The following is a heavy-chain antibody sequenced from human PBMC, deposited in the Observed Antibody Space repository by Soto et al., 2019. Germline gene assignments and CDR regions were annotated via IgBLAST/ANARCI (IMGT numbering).Heavy chain of an antibody. D-gene: IGHD2-15*01. CDR2: IIPIFGTA. J-gene: IGHJ4*02. CDR1: GGTFSSYA. CDR3: ARSDCSGGSCNPAFDY. V-gene: IGHV1-69*12. Sequence: QVQLVQSGAEVKKPGSSVKVSCKASGGTFSSYAISWVRQAPGQGLEWMGGIIPIFGTANYAQKFQGRVTITADESTSTADMELSSLRSEDTAVYYCARSDCSGGSCNPAFDYWGQGTLVTVSS.